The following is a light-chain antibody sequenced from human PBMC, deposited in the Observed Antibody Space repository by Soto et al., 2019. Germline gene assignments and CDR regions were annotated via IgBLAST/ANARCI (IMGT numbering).Light chain of an antibody. CDR3: QQYGTSPWT. CDR1: QAVNNNY. CDR2: GAS. Sequence: EVVLPQSPGTLSLSPGERATLSCRASQAVNNNYLAWYQQKPGQAPRLLIDGASNRATGIPDRFSGSASGTDFTLTISRLEPEDFAVYYCQQYGTSPWTFAQGTMLEIK. J-gene: IGKJ1*01. V-gene: IGKV3-20*01.